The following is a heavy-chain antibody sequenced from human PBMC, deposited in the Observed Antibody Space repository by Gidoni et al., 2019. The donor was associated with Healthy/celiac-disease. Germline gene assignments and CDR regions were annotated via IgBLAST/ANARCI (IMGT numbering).Heavy chain of an antibody. CDR1: GFTFSSYG. CDR2: IWYDGSNK. D-gene: IGHD1-7*01. Sequence: QVQLVESGVGVVQPGRSLRLSCAASGFTFSSYGMHWVRQAPGKGLEWVAVIWYDGSNKYYADSVKGRFTISRDNSKNTLYLQMNSLRAEDTAVYYCARDSELTAFDIWGQGTMVTVSS. J-gene: IGHJ3*02. V-gene: IGHV3-33*01. CDR3: ARDSELTAFDI.